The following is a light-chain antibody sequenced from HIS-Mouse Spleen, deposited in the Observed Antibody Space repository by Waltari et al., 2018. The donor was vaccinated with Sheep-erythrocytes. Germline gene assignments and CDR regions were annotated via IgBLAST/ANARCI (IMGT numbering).Light chain of an antibody. CDR3: CSYAGSSTWV. CDR2: EGS. CDR1: SSDVGSYNL. J-gene: IGLJ3*02. V-gene: IGLV2-23*01. Sequence: QSALTQPASVSGSPGQSITISCTGTSSDVGSYNLVSWYQQHPGKAPKLMFYEGSKRPSGVSMRFAGSKSRSTASLTISGLQAEDEADYYCCSYAGSSTWVFGGGTKLTVL.